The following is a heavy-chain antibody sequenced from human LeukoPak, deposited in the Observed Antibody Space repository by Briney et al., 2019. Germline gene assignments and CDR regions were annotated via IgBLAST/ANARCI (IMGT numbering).Heavy chain of an antibody. CDR2: ISAYNGNT. CDR1: GYTFTSYG. V-gene: IGHV1-18*01. J-gene: IGHJ4*02. D-gene: IGHD5-18*01. Sequence: ASVKVSCKASGYTFTSYGISWVRQAPGQGLEWMGWISAYNGNTNYAQKLQGRVTMTTDTSTSTAYMELRSLRSEDTAMYYCARTSTAMVFDYWGQGTLVTVSS. CDR3: ARTSTAMVFDY.